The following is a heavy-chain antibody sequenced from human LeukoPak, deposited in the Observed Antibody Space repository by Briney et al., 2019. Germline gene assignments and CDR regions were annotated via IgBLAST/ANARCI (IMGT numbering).Heavy chain of an antibody. CDR1: GFTFNTYW. CDR2: IKQDGSEK. J-gene: IGHJ4*02. Sequence: PGGSLRLSCAASGFTFNTYWMSWVRQAPGKGLEWVANIKQDGSEKYYADSVKGRFTISRDNAKNSLYLQMNSLRAEDTAVYYCARDSGGYCTNGVCSTFDYWGQGTLVTVSS. V-gene: IGHV3-7*01. D-gene: IGHD2-8*01. CDR3: ARDSGGYCTNGVCSTFDY.